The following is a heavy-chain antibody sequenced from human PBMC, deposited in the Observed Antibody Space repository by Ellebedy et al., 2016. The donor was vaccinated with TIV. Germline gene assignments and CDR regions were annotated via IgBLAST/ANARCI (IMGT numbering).Heavy chain of an antibody. CDR1: GGTFSSYA. Sequence: AASVKVSCKATGGTFSSYALSWVRQAPGQGLEWMGVIIPIFGTANYAQKFQGRVTITADKSTSTAYMELSSLRSEDTAVYYWGGGDPSRDKLAWFDPWGQGTLVTVSS. CDR2: IIPIFGTA. J-gene: IGHJ5*02. CDR3: GGGDPSRDKLAWFDP. V-gene: IGHV1-69*06.